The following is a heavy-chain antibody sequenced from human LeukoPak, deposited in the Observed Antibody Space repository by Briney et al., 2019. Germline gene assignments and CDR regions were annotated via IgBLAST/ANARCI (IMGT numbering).Heavy chain of an antibody. CDR2: ISCSGGST. CDR1: GFTLNNYA. J-gene: IGHJ4*02. Sequence: GSLRPSCAASGFTLNNYAMSWVRQAPGKGLEWVSTISCSGGSTYYADSVKGRFTISRDNSKHTLYLQMNSLRAEDTAVYYCAKALPRSYDILTGPFDYWGQGTLVTVSS. V-gene: IGHV3-23*01. CDR3: AKALPRSYDILTGPFDY. D-gene: IGHD3-9*01.